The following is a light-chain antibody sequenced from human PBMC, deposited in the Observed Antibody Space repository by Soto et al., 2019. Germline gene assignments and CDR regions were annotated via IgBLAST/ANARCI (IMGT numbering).Light chain of an antibody. Sequence: EIVLKHSPATLAVSPCERGALSARASQSVGRYLAWYQQKPGQAPRLLIYDASDRATGIPARFSGSGSGSDFTLTISSPEPEDSAVYYCQQRSDWPWTFGQGTKVDIK. V-gene: IGKV3-11*01. J-gene: IGKJ1*01. CDR1: QSVGRY. CDR2: DAS. CDR3: QQRSDWPWT.